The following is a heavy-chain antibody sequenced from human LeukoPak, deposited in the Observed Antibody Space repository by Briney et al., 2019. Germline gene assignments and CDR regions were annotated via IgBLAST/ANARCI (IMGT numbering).Heavy chain of an antibody. CDR1: GFTFSSYS. V-gene: IGHV3-21*01. Sequence: GASLRLSCAASGFTFSSYSMNWVRQAPGKGLEWVSSISSSSSYIYYADSVKGRFTISRDNAKNSLYLQMNSLRAEDTAVYYCARDPGYSGYDYGSYWGQGTLVTVSS. CDR2: ISSSSSYI. CDR3: ARDPGYSGYDYGSY. D-gene: IGHD5-12*01. J-gene: IGHJ4*02.